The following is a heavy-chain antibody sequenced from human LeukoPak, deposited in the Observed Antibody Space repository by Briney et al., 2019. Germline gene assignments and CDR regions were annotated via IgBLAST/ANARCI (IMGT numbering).Heavy chain of an antibody. V-gene: IGHV4-59*01. Sequence: PSETLSLTCSVSGGSMSSYYWGWIRQPPGKGLEYIGYIYYSGRTSYNPSLKSRVTISVDTSKNQFSLRLSSVTAADTAVYYCARALITAAGTPDLWGQGTLVTVSS. CDR1: GGSMSSYY. CDR3: ARALITAAGTPDL. D-gene: IGHD6-13*01. J-gene: IGHJ5*02. CDR2: IYYSGRT.